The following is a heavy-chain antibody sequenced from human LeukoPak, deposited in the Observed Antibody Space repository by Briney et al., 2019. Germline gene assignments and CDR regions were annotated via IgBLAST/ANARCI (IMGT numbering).Heavy chain of an antibody. D-gene: IGHD2-15*01. J-gene: IGHJ4*02. V-gene: IGHV3-23*01. Sequence: GGSLRLSCAASGFTFNNYAMRWVRQAPGKGLEWVSGISNNGGYTYYADSVQGRFTISRDNSKSTLCLQMNSLRAEDTAVYYCAKQLGYCSDGSCYFPYWGQGTLVTVSS. CDR1: GFTFNNYA. CDR3: AKQLGYCSDGSCYFPY. CDR2: ISNNGGYT.